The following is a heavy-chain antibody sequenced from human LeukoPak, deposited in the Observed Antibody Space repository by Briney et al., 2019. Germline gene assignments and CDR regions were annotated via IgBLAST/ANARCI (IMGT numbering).Heavy chain of an antibody. CDR3: ARAVAGTENPFDY. D-gene: IGHD6-19*01. CDR1: GGTFSSYA. J-gene: IGHJ4*02. CDR2: INTNTGNP. Sequence: GASVKVSCKASGGTFSSYAISWVRQAPGQGLEWMGWINTNTGNPTYAQGFTGRFVFSLDTSVSTAYLQISSLKAEDTAVYYCARAVAGTENPFDYWGQGTLVTVSS. V-gene: IGHV7-4-1*02.